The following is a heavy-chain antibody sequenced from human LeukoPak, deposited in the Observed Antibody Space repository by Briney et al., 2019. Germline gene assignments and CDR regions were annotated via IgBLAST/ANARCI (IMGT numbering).Heavy chain of an antibody. D-gene: IGHD3-3*01. CDR3: ARFSYDFWSGYHVGYFDH. CDR1: GGSISTSSYY. CDR2: IFYSGST. V-gene: IGHV4-39*01. Sequence: SETLSLTXTVSGGSISTSSYYWGWIRQPPGKGLEWVGSIFYSGSTYYNPSLKSRVTISVDTSKNQFSLKLSSVTAADTAVYYCARFSYDFWSGYHVGYFDHWGQGTLVTVSS. J-gene: IGHJ4*02.